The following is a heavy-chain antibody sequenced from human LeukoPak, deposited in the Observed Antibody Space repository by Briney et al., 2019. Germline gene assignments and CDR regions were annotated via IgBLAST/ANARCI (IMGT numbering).Heavy chain of an antibody. J-gene: IGHJ4*02. Sequence: GRSLRLSCAASGFTFSSYAMSWVRQAPGKGLEWVSAISSSGGSTYYADSAKGRFTISRDNSKNTLYLQMNSLRAEDTAVYYCAKYSGSYFGWAAIDYWGQGTLVTVSS. CDR3: AKYSGSYFGWAAIDY. D-gene: IGHD1-26*01. CDR2: ISSSGGST. V-gene: IGHV3-23*01. CDR1: GFTFSSYA.